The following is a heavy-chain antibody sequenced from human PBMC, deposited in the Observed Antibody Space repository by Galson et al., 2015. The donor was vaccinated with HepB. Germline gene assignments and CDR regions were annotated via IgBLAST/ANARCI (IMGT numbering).Heavy chain of an antibody. Sequence: SLRLSCAASGFTFSNYAMHWVRQAPGKGLEWVAVISYDGSNKYYADSVKGRFTISRDNSKNTLYLQMNSLRAEDAAVYYCARERLYYYGSGSYSLDYWGQGTLVTVSS. V-gene: IGHV3-30*04. CDR3: ARERLYYYGSGSYSLDY. CDR2: ISYDGSNK. J-gene: IGHJ4*02. CDR1: GFTFSNYA. D-gene: IGHD3-10*01.